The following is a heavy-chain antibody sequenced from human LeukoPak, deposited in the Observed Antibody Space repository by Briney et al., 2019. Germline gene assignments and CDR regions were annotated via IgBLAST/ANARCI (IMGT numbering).Heavy chain of an antibody. J-gene: IGHJ3*02. V-gene: IGHV3-48*03. CDR3: ARGSRDAFDI. Sequence: GGSLRLSCEVSGFSLSRYGMDWVRQAPGKGLEWVSYISSSGSTIYYADSVKGRFTISRDNAKNSVYLQMNSLRAEDTAVYYCARGSRDAFDIWGQGTMATVPS. D-gene: IGHD2-2*01. CDR2: ISSSGSTI. CDR1: GFSLSRYG.